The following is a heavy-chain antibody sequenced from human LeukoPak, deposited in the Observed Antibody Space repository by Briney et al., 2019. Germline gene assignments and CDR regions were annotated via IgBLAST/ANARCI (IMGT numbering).Heavy chain of an antibody. D-gene: IGHD6-19*01. Sequence: PGGSLRLSCAASGFTFSSYWMSWVRQAPGKGLEWVANIKQDGSEKYYVDSVKGRFTISRDNAKNSLYLQMNGLRAEDTAVYYCARSDYSSGYNYYFDYWGQGTLVTVSS. CDR2: IKQDGSEK. J-gene: IGHJ4*02. V-gene: IGHV3-7*01. CDR3: ARSDYSSGYNYYFDY. CDR1: GFTFSSYW.